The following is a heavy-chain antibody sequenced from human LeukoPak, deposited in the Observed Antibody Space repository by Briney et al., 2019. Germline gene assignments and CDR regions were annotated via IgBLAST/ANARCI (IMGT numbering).Heavy chain of an antibody. D-gene: IGHD6-13*01. J-gene: IGHJ4*02. Sequence: PGGSQRLSCAASGLTFSSFWLTWVRQAPGKGLEWVANIERDGSKKTYVDSVKGRFTISRDNAKNSLYLQMSSLRAEDTAVYYCATAPAAADSFWGQGTLVAVSA. V-gene: IGHV3-7*01. CDR3: ATAPAAADSF. CDR1: GLTFSSFW. CDR2: IERDGSKK.